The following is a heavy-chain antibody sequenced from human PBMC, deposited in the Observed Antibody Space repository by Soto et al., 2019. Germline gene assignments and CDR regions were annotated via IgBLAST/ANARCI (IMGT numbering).Heavy chain of an antibody. CDR2: IIPIFGTA. CDR1: GGTFSSYA. D-gene: IGHD3-22*01. CDR3: ARLTTYYYVSSRGPFDI. J-gene: IGHJ3*02. V-gene: IGHV1-69*01. Sequence: QVQLVQSGAEVKKPGSSVKVSCKASGGTFSSYAISWVRQAPGQGLEWMVGIIPIFGTANYAQKFQGRVTISAYESTSTAYMELRSLRSEDTAVYYCARLTTYYYVSSRGPFDIWGQGTMVTVSS.